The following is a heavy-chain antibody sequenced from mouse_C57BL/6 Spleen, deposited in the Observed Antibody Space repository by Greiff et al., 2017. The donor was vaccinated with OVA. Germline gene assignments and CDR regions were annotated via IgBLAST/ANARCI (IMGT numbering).Heavy chain of an antibody. J-gene: IGHJ4*01. CDR3: AREGPYDGYSYAMDY. CDR2: VYPGSGST. D-gene: IGHD2-3*01. V-gene: IGHV1-55*01. CDR1: GYTFTSYW. Sequence: VQLQQPGAELVKPGASVKMSCKASGYTFTSYWITWVKQRPGQGLEWIGDVYPGSGSTNYNEKFKSKATLTVDTSSSTAYMQLSSLTSEDSAVYYCAREGPYDGYSYAMDYWGQGTSVTVSS.